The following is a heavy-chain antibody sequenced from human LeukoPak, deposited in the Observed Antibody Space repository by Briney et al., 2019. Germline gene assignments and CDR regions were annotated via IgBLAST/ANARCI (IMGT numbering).Heavy chain of an antibody. V-gene: IGHV4-34*01. Sequence: PSETLSLTCAVYGGSFSGYYWSWIRQPPGKGLEWIGEINHSGSTNYNPSLKSRVTISVDTSKNQFSLKLSSVTAADTAVYYCASRAAVAGGRFDYWGQGTLVTVSS. CDR1: GGSFSGYY. J-gene: IGHJ4*02. CDR2: INHSGST. D-gene: IGHD6-19*01. CDR3: ASRAAVAGGRFDY.